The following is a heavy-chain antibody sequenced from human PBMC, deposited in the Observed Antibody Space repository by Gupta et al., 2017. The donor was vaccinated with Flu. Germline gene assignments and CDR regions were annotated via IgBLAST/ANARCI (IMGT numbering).Heavy chain of an antibody. J-gene: IGHJ1*01. CDR3: ARGARAGIPVAGSGVH. CDR2: INSHSGGT. V-gene: IGHV1-2*02. Sequence: YMHWVRQAPGQGLEWMGWINSHSGGTNYAQKFQGRVTMTRDTSIDSAYVELSSLTYDDTAIYYCARGARAGIPVAGSGVHWGQGTLVTVSS. D-gene: IGHD6-19*01. CDR1: Y.